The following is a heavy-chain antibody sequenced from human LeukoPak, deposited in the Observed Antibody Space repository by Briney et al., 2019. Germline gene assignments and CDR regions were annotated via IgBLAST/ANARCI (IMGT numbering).Heavy chain of an antibody. CDR1: GGTFISYA. J-gene: IGHJ6*03. CDR3: ARGGGYCCGDCVRNYYYYYYMDV. D-gene: IGHD2-21*02. CDR2: IIPIFGTA. V-gene: IGHV1-69*05. Sequence: ASVKVSCKASGGTFISYAMSWVRQARGQGGEWMGGIIPIFGTANYAQKFQGRVTITTDESASTAYIELSSLRSEDTAVYYCARGGGYCCGDCVRNYYYYYYMDVWGKGTTVTVSS.